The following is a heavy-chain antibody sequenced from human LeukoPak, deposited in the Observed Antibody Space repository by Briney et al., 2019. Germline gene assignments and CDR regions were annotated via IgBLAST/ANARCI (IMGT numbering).Heavy chain of an antibody. CDR1: GFTFSSYT. D-gene: IGHD6-19*01. CDR3: AKDSPQWLGPRSSGMDV. V-gene: IGHV3-30*18. J-gene: IGHJ6*02. Sequence: GGSLRLSCAASGFTFSSYTMTRVRQAPGKGLEWVAVISYDGSNKYYADSVKGRFTISRDNSKNTLYLQMNSLRAEDTAVYYCAKDSPQWLGPRSSGMDVWGQGTTVTVSS. CDR2: ISYDGSNK.